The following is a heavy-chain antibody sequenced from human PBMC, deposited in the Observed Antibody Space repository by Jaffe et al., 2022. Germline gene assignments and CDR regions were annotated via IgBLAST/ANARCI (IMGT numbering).Heavy chain of an antibody. CDR3: ARGPPYYDFWSGYRHRWFDP. Sequence: QVQLQQWGAGLLKPSETLSLTCAVYGGSFSGYYWSWIRQPPGKGLEWIGEINHSGSTNYNPSLKSRVTISVDTSKNQFSLKLSSVTAADTAVYYCARGPPYYDFWSGYRHRWFDPWGQGTLVTVSS. V-gene: IGHV4-34*01. J-gene: IGHJ5*02. CDR2: INHSGST. D-gene: IGHD3-3*01. CDR1: GGSFSGYY.